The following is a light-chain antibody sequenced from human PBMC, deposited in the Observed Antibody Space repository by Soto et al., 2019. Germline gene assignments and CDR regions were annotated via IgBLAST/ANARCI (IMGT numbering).Light chain of an antibody. Sequence: DIQMTQSPSSLSASVGDRVTITCRPSQNIGKFLNWYQQRPGKAPTALIHATSTLQSGVSSRFSGSGSDTDFTLTITSLQPEDFATYFCQQSFSSPLTFGGGTKVEL. CDR2: ATS. CDR3: QQSFSSPLT. CDR1: QNIGKF. V-gene: IGKV1-39*01. J-gene: IGKJ4*01.